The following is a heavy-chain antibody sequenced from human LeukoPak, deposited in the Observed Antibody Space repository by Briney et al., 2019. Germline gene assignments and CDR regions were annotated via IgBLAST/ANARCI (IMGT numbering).Heavy chain of an antibody. V-gene: IGHV1-69*04. CDR2: IIPILGIA. CDR3: ARIAAPGNRRLNF. J-gene: IGHJ4*02. CDR1: GGTFSSYA. D-gene: IGHD6-13*01. Sequence: PVKVSCKASGGTFSSYAISWVRQAPGQGLEWMGRIIPILGIANYAQKFQGRVTMTRNTSISTAYMELTSLTSEDTAVYFCARIAAPGNRRLNFWGQGTLVTVSS.